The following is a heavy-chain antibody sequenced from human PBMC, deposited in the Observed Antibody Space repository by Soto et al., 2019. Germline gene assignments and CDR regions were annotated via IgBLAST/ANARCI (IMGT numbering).Heavy chain of an antibody. CDR3: ASGWMAAFDN. V-gene: IGHV4-59*11. Sequence: PSETLSLTCNVTGDSIKTHYWSWIRQAPGKGLEWIGYIYYSGSTLYNPSLKRRVTISADTAKNQFSLRLTSLTAADTAVYYCASGWMAAFDNWGQGTRVTVPS. CDR1: GDSIKTHY. CDR2: IYYSGST. D-gene: IGHD2-2*03. J-gene: IGHJ5*02.